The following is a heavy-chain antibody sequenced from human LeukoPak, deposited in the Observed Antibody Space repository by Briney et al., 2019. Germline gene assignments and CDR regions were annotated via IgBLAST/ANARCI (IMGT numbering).Heavy chain of an antibody. V-gene: IGHV3-23*01. CDR2: IISGAGGT. CDR1: GFSFSSHG. J-gene: IGHJ4*02. Sequence: PGGSLRLSCAASGFSFSSHGMSWVRQAPGKGLEWVSGIISGAGGTYYADSVKGRFTISRDNAKNTLYLQMNSLRAEDTAVYYCAHGSMYQLDYWGQGTLVTVSS. D-gene: IGHD2-2*01. CDR3: AHGSMYQLDY.